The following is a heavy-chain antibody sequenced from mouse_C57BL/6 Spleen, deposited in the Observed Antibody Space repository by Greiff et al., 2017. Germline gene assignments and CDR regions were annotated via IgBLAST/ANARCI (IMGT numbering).Heavy chain of an antibody. CDR3: ARMDDGYYSFDY. CDR2: INPNNGGT. CDR1: GYTFTDYN. Sequence: VQLQQSGPELVKPGASVKIPCKASGYTFTDYNMDWVKQSHGKSLEWIGDINPNNGGTIYNQKFKGKATLTVDKSSSTAYMELRSLTSEDTAVYYCARMDDGYYSFDYWGQGTTLTVSS. D-gene: IGHD2-3*01. J-gene: IGHJ2*01. V-gene: IGHV1-18*01.